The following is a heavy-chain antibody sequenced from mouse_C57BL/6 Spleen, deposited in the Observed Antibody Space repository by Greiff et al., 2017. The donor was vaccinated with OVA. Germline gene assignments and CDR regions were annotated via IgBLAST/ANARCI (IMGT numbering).Heavy chain of an antibody. CDR1: GFSLSTSGMG. Sequence: QVTLKVPGPGLLQPSQTLSLTCSFSGFSLSTSGMGVSWIRPPPGMGLEWLAHTYWDDDKCYDPFLKSRPTTSKDTSRHQVFLKITSVDTADTATCYCGRGNYDAMDYWGQGTSVTVSS. CDR3: GRGNYDAMDY. J-gene: IGHJ4*01. CDR2: TYWDDDK. V-gene: IGHV8-12*01.